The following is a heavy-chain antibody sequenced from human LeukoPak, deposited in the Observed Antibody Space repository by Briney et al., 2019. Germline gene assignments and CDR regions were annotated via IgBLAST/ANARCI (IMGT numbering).Heavy chain of an antibody. CDR1: GFTFSSYA. V-gene: IGHV3-30*04. Sequence: GRSLRLPCAASGFTFSSYAMHWVRQAPGKGLEWVAVISYDGSNKYYADSVKGRFTISRDNSKNTLYLQMNSLRAEDTAVYYCVYDSSGYYYGYFDYWGQGALVTVSS. J-gene: IGHJ4*02. D-gene: IGHD3-22*01. CDR2: ISYDGSNK. CDR3: VYDSSGYYYGYFDY.